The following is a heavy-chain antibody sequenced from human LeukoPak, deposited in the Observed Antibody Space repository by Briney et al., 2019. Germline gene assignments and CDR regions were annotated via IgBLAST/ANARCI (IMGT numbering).Heavy chain of an antibody. J-gene: IGHJ4*02. V-gene: IGHV1-69*13. CDR3: ARGRAVAGTDGVDY. CDR2: IIPIFGTA. D-gene: IGHD6-19*01. Sequence: SVKVSCKASGGTFSSYAISWVRQAPGQGPEWMGGIIPIFGTANYAQKFQGRVTITADESTSTAYMELSSLKSEDTAVYYCARGRAVAGTDGVDYWGQGTLVTVSS. CDR1: GGTFSSYA.